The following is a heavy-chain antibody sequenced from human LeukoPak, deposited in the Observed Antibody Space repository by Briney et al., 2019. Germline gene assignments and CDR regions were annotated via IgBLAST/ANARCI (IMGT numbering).Heavy chain of an antibody. D-gene: IGHD4-17*01. J-gene: IGHJ4*02. Sequence: GSLRLSCAASGFTFSSYEMNWVRQAPGKGLEWVANIKQGGSQKYYVDSVKGRFTISRDDAKSTLFLQMNNLRAEDSALYYCARGPNFGDYVDFLDSWGQGTLVTVSS. CDR3: ARGPNFGDYVDFLDS. CDR2: IKQGGSQK. V-gene: IGHV3-7*01. CDR1: GFTFSSYE.